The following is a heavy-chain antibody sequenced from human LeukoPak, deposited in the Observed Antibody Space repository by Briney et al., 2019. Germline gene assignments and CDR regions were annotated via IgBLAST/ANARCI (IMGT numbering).Heavy chain of an antibody. CDR3: ARTYYDILTGIRDFDY. Sequence: EPGGSLRLSCAGSGFPFSDHYVDWVRQAPGKGLEWVGRTRNKARSYTTDYAASVKGRFTISRDASKNSVYLQMNSLKTEDTAVYYRARTYYDILTGIRDFDYWGQGTLVTVSS. V-gene: IGHV3-72*01. CDR1: GFPFSDHY. CDR2: TRNKARSYTT. J-gene: IGHJ4*02. D-gene: IGHD3-9*01.